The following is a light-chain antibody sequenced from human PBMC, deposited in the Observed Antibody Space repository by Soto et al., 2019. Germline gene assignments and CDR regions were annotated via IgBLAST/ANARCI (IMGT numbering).Light chain of an antibody. CDR1: QSVSSSF. Sequence: EIVLTQSPGTLSLSPGERATLSCRASQSVSSSFLAWYQQKPGQAPRLLIYGASSRATGIPDRISGSGSGTDFTLTISSLEPEDFAVYYCQQYDSSPWTFGQGTKVEIK. V-gene: IGKV3-20*01. J-gene: IGKJ1*01. CDR2: GAS. CDR3: QQYDSSPWT.